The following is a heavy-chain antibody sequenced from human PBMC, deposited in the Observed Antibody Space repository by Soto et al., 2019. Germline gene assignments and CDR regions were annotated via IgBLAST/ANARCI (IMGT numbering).Heavy chain of an antibody. CDR3: AKSPIPVSDTPPSPSTAV. CDR1: GDTFNFYT. V-gene: IGHV1-69*02. CDR2: FNPILSFS. D-gene: IGHD2-15*01. J-gene: IGHJ6*02. Sequence: SVKVSCKASGDTFNFYTINWVRQAPGLGLEWMGRFNPILSFSNSALKFQGRVTLTADKSTSTAYMELSSLRSEDTAVYYCAKSPIPVSDTPPSPSTAVWPQGTTVTVS.